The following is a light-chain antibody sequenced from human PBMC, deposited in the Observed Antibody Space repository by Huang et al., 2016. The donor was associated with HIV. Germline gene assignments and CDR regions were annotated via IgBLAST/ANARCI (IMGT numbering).Light chain of an antibody. CDR2: KAS. CDR1: QTVTWW. CDR3: QQYNTYPWT. Sequence: DIQMTQSPSTLSASVGDRVTITCRASQTVTWWLAWYQQKPGKAPKVLFYKASNLQSGVPSRFMGSGSGTEFTLTISSLQPDDFATYYCQQYNTYPWTFGQGTKVEIK. J-gene: IGKJ1*01. V-gene: IGKV1-5*03.